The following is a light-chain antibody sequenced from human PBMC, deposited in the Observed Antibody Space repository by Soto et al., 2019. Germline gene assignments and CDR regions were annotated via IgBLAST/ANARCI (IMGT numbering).Light chain of an antibody. Sequence: EIVITQSPDTLSVSPGERATLSCRASETVRSNLAWYQQKPGQAPRLLIYAASTRATGIPARFIGNGSGTEFTLTISSLQSEDFAVYYCQQYNNWWTFGQGTKVDIK. J-gene: IGKJ1*01. CDR3: QQYNNWWT. CDR2: AAS. V-gene: IGKV3D-15*01. CDR1: ETVRSN.